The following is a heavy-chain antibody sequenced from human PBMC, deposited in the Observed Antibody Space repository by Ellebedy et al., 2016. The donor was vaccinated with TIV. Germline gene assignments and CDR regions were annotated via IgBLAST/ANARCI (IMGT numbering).Heavy chain of an antibody. CDR1: GFTFDDYA. V-gene: IGHV3-9*01. CDR3: AKDIRRSGWYYYGMDV. Sequence: GGSLRLSXAASGFTFDDYAMHWVRQAPGKGLEWVSGISWNSGSIGYADSVKGRFTISRDNAKNSLYLQMNSLRAEDTALYYCAKDIRRSGWYYYGMDVWGQGTTVTVSS. J-gene: IGHJ6*02. CDR2: ISWNSGSI. D-gene: IGHD6-19*01.